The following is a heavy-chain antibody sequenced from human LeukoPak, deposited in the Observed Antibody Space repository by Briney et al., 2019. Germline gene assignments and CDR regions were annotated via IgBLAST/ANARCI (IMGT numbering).Heavy chain of an antibody. V-gene: IGHV3-48*03. D-gene: IGHD3-3*02. CDR3: ARVPHLSQLDY. J-gene: IGHJ4*02. Sequence: AGSLRLSCAASGFTFSSYEMNWVRQAPGKGLEWVSYISSSGSTIYYADSVKGRFTISRDNAKNSLYLQMNSLRAEDTAVYYCARVPHLSQLDYWGQGTLVTVSS. CDR2: ISSSGSTI. CDR1: GFTFSSYE.